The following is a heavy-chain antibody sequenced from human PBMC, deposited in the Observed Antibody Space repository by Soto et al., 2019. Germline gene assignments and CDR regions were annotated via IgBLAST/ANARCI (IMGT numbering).Heavy chain of an antibody. CDR1: GYTFTSYG. CDR2: ITPYNGDT. D-gene: IGHD6-25*01. CDR3: AREAAYSNGGA. Sequence: SVKVSCKASGYTFTSYGISWVRQAPGQGLEWMGWITPYNGDTDYAQKVQARVTMTTDTSTSTAYMELTSLRSDDTAVYYCAREAAYSNGGAWGQGTMVTVSA. V-gene: IGHV1-18*04. J-gene: IGHJ5*02.